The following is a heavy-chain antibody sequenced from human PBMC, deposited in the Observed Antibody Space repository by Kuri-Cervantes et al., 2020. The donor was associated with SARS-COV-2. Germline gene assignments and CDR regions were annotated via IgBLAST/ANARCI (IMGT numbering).Heavy chain of an antibody. J-gene: IGHJ6*03. CDR1: GFTFSSYG. CDR3: ARDRYYYMDV. V-gene: IGHV3-30*02. Sequence: GESLKISCAASGFTFSSYGMHWVRQAPGKGLEGVAFIRYDGSNKYYADSVKGRFTISRDNSKNTLYLQMGSLRAEDMAVYYCARDRYYYMDVWGKGTTVTVSS. CDR2: IRYDGSNK.